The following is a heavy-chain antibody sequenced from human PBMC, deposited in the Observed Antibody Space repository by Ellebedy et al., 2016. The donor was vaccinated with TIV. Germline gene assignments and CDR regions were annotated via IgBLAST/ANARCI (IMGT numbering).Heavy chain of an antibody. D-gene: IGHD4-17*01. V-gene: IGHV3-7*01. CDR1: GFTFSSYW. CDR3: ATDGSYGDYRSPAHAFEF. Sequence: GESLKISCAAPGFTFSSYWMSWVRQAPGKGLEWVANINQDGSEKYYVDSVKGRFTISRDNARNSLYLQMNSLGAYDPAVYYCATDGSYGDYRSPAHAFEFWGQGTMVTVSS. J-gene: IGHJ3*01. CDR2: INQDGSEK.